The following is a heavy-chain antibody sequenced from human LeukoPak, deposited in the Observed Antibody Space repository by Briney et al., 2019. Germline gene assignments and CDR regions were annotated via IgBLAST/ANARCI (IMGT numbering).Heavy chain of an antibody. CDR2: IYHSGST. CDR3: ARDLYDYYDSSGYPYMDV. Sequence: SETLSLTCTVSGYSISSGYYWGWIRQPPGKGLEWIGSIYHSGSTYYNPSLKSRVTISVDTSKNQFSLKLSSVTAADTAVYYCARDLYDYYDSSGYPYMDVWGKGTTVTVSS. D-gene: IGHD3-22*01. CDR1: GYSISSGYY. J-gene: IGHJ6*03. V-gene: IGHV4-38-2*02.